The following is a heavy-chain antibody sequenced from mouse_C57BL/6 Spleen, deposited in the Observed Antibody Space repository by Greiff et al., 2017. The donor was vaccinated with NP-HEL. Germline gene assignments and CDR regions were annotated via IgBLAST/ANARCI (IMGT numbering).Heavy chain of an antibody. Sequence: QVQLQQPGAELVKPGASVKLSCKASGYTFTSYWMQWVKQRPGQGLEWIGEIDPSDSYTNYNQKFKGKATLTVDTSSSTAYMQLSSLTSEDSAVYYCARWDYGSYCFDYWGQGTTLTVSS. D-gene: IGHD1-1*01. V-gene: IGHV1-50*01. CDR1: GYTFTSYW. J-gene: IGHJ2*01. CDR3: ARWDYGSYCFDY. CDR2: IDPSDSYT.